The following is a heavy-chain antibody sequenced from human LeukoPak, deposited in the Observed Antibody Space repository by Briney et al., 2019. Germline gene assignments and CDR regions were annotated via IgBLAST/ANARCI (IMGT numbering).Heavy chain of an antibody. D-gene: IGHD6-19*01. CDR3: ARPHDTGVGASGSGWSYFDF. V-gene: IGHV5-51*01. J-gene: IGHJ4*02. CDR2: INPAHGYT. Sequence: GEPLKLCCNGSGYRFTNYWIGWVRQMPGKGLECLGMINPAHGYTRYSPTFQGQVTISTDPSIFTAYLQWSRLRASDTDIYYCARPHDTGVGASGSGWSYFDFWGQGALITVS. CDR1: GYRFTNYW.